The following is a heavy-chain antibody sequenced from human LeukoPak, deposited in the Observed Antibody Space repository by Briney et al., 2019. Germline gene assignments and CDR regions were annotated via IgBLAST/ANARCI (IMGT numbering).Heavy chain of an antibody. V-gene: IGHV3-48*03. CDR2: ISTSGSTI. CDR3: ARDGTAVGINYDY. J-gene: IGHJ4*02. D-gene: IGHD6-13*01. CDR1: GFTFSNYE. Sequence: GGSLRLSCGASGFTFSNYEMNWLRQAPGKGLDWLSHISTSGSTIYYANSVKGRFTISRDNAKNSVYLQMNSLRAEDTAVYYCARDGTAVGINYDYWGQGTLVTVSS.